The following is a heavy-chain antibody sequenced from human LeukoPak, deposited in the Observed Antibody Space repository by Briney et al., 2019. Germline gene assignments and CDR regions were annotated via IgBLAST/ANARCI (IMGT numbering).Heavy chain of an antibody. Sequence: PSETLSLTCTVSGGSISSSSYYWGWIRQPPGKGLEWIGSIYYSGSTYYNPSLKSRVTISVDTSKNQFSLKLSSVTAADTAVYYCARVRITIFGVVEDYYYYMDAWGQGTTVTVSS. D-gene: IGHD3-3*01. J-gene: IGHJ6*03. CDR2: IYYSGST. CDR3: ARVRITIFGVVEDYYYYMDA. V-gene: IGHV4-39*07. CDR1: GGSISSSSYY.